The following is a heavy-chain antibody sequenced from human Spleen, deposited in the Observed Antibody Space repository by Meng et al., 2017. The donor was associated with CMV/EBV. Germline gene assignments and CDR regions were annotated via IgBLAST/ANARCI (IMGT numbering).Heavy chain of an antibody. V-gene: IGHV3-74*01. Sequence: GESLKISCAASGFTFSSYAMSWVRQAPGKGLVWVSRINSDGSSTSYADSVKGRFTISRDNAKNTLYLQMNSLRAEDTAVYYCARGGVDSTTIFGVVILKKTNYYYYGMDVWGQGTTVTVSS. CDR2: INSDGSST. J-gene: IGHJ6*02. CDR1: GFTFSSYA. D-gene: IGHD3-3*01. CDR3: ARGGVDSTTIFGVVILKKTNYYYYGMDV.